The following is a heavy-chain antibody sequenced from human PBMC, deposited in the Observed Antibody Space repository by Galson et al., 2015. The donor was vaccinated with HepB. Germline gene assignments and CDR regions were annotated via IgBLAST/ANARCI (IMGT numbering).Heavy chain of an antibody. V-gene: IGHV4-39*02. CDR1: GGSISSSSYY. Sequence: SETLSLTCTVSGGSISSSSYYWGWIRQPPGKGLEWIGSIYYSGSTYYNPSLKSRVTISVDTSKNQFSLKLSSVTAADTAVYYCARESRSAIVVVPAAHIPTSGWFDPWGQGTLVTVSS. CDR3: ARESRSAIVVVPAAHIPTSGWFDP. D-gene: IGHD2-2*01. J-gene: IGHJ5*02. CDR2: IYYSGST.